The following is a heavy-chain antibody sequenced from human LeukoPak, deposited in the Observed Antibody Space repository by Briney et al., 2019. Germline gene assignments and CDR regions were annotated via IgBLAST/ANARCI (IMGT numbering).Heavy chain of an antibody. J-gene: IGHJ4*02. CDR3: AKEARPTIFGVVIINPQDFDY. D-gene: IGHD3-3*01. CDR2: ISGSGGST. Sequence: GGSLRLSCAASGFTFSSYAMSWVRQAPGKGLEWVSAISGSGGSTYYADSAKGRFTISRDNSKNTLYLQMNSLRAEDTAVYYCAKEARPTIFGVVIINPQDFDYWGQGTLVTVSS. V-gene: IGHV3-23*01. CDR1: GFTFSSYA.